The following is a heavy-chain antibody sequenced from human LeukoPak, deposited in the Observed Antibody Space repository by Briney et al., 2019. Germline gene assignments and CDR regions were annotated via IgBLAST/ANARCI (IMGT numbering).Heavy chain of an antibody. J-gene: IGHJ4*02. Sequence: GGSLRPSCAASGFTFIRYTMRCVRQAQGNRLEWVAVISFYENNAYYADSVKGRFPISRDDSKNTLFLQMNSLTTEDTAVYYRGRDPSEYFDYWGQGTLVTVSS. CDR1: GFTFIRYT. V-gene: IGHV3-30*04. CDR3: GRDPSEYFDY. CDR2: ISFYENNA.